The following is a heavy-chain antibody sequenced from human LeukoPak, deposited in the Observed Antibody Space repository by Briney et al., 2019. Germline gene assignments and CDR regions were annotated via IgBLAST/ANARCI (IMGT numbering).Heavy chain of an antibody. V-gene: IGHV3-23*01. J-gene: IGHJ4*02. D-gene: IGHD5-18*01. Sequence: GGSLRLSCAASGFTFSSYAMSWVRQAPGKGLEWVSAISGSGGSTYYADSVKGRFTISRDNARNSLYLQMNSLRAEDTAVYYCARDGGSYGQIDYWGQGTLVTASS. CDR2: ISGSGGST. CDR3: ARDGGSYGQIDY. CDR1: GFTFSSYA.